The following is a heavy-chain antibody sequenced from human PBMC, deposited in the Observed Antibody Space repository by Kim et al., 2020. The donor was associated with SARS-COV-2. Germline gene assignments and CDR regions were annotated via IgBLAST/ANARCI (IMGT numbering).Heavy chain of an antibody. CDR3: ARGRVPVAGNYFDY. CDR2: IYTSGST. J-gene: IGHJ4*02. D-gene: IGHD6-19*01. V-gene: IGHV4-61*02. Sequence: SETLSLTCTVSGGSISSGSYYWSWIRQPAGKGLEWIGRIYTSGSTNYNPSLKSRVTISVDTSKNQFSLKLSSVTAADTAVYYCARGRVPVAGNYFDYWGQGTLVTVSS. CDR1: GGSISSGSYY.